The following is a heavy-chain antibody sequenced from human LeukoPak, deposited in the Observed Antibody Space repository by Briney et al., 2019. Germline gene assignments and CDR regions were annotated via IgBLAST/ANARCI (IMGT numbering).Heavy chain of an antibody. D-gene: IGHD3-16*01. V-gene: IGHV3-74*03. CDR3: ARGAWGYSVHFDN. Sequence: GGSLGLSCATSGFTLSSLYMHWVRQRPGKGLVWVSRINSDGTDTKYADSAKGRFTISRDNTKNTVYLQMNNLGAEDTAVYYCARGAWGYSVHFDNWGQGALVTVSS. CDR1: GFTLSSLY. CDR2: INSDGTDT. J-gene: IGHJ4*02.